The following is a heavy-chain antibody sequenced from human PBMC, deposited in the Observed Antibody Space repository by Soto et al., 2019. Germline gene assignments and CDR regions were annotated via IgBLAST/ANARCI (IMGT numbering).Heavy chain of an antibody. CDR2: ITTSGSYI. Sequence: EVQLVESGGGLVKPGGSLRLSCAASGFTFSSYDMNWVRQAPGKGLEYVSSITTSGSYIYYGDSVRGRFTISRDSAKNSLFLQMYSLTAEDTAVYYCVRFGTATMLRHNWFDPWGQGTLVTVSS. CDR1: GFTFSSYD. CDR3: VRFGTATMLRHNWFDP. V-gene: IGHV3-21*01. J-gene: IGHJ5*02. D-gene: IGHD2-8*01.